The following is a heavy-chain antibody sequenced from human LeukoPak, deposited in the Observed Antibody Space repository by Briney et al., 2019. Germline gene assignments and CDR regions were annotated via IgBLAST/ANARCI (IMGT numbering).Heavy chain of an antibody. CDR2: IYYSGTT. J-gene: IGHJ4*02. CDR3: ARRTGYYNGFDY. CDR1: GGFLSFYY. V-gene: IGHV4-59*01. D-gene: IGHD3-9*01. Sequence: PSETLSLTCRVSGGFLSFYYWSWIRQPPGKGLEWIGYIYYSGTTNYNPSLKSRVTISLDTSKNQFSLKLSSVTAADTAVYYCARRTGYYNGFDYWGQGTLVTVSS.